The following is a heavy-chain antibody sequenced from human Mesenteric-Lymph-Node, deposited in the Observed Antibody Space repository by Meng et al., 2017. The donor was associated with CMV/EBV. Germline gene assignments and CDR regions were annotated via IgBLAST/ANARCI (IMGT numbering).Heavy chain of an antibody. CDR2: INANSGRK. J-gene: IGHJ4*02. Sequence: CKASGNTWTGYKLHWGRQGAGQRLKWIGCINANSGRKRYAQKSQGRVTKTRDTSIRTANMEHNRLKSDDTAVYDCANENSSGWSFDYWGQGTLVTVSS. CDR3: ANENSSGWSFDY. D-gene: IGHD6-19*01. V-gene: IGHV1-2*02. CDR1: GNTWTGYK.